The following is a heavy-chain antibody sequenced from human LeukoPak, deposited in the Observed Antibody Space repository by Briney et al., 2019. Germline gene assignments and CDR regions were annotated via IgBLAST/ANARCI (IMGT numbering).Heavy chain of an antibody. CDR1: GFTFSSYA. D-gene: IGHD3-16*01. J-gene: IGHJ4*02. Sequence: GRSLRLSCAASGFTFSSYAMHWVRQAPGKGLEWVASISYDGSDKYYADSVKGRFTISRDDSKNTLYVQMNSLRAEDTAVYYCARVGGDYFEYWGQGTLVTVSS. V-gene: IGHV3-30*04. CDR2: ISYDGSDK. CDR3: ARVGGDYFEY.